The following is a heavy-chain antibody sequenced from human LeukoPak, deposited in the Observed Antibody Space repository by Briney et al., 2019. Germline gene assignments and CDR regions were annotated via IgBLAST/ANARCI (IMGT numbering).Heavy chain of an antibody. Sequence: GGSLRLSCAASGFTFDDYAMHWVRQAPGKGLEWVSGISWNSGSIGYADSVKGRFTISRDNAKNSLYLQMNSLRAEDTAVYYCARGIDYYDSSGYYSYFDYWGQGTLVTVSS. J-gene: IGHJ4*02. CDR1: GFTFDDYA. CDR3: ARGIDYYDSSGYYSYFDY. D-gene: IGHD3-22*01. CDR2: ISWNSGSI. V-gene: IGHV3-9*01.